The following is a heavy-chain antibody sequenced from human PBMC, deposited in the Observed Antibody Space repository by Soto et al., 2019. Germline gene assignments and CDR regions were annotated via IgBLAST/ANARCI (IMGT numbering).Heavy chain of an antibody. D-gene: IGHD2-2*01. J-gene: IGHJ5*02. CDR2: ISLYSDGT. V-gene: IGHV1-18*01. CDR1: GYTFSNYG. Sequence: QVQLVQSGGEVKRPGASVKVSCKTSGYTFSNYGITWVRQAPGQPLEWLGWISLYSDGTNYAQKFQGRVSMTTDTYTITAYMELRSLRSDDTAVYYCARVVPGADAWFGPWGQGTLVTVSS. CDR3: ARVVPGADAWFGP.